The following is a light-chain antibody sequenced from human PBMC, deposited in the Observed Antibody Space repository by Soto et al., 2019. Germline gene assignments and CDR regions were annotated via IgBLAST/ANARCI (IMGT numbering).Light chain of an antibody. CDR3: QHYGNLPWT. J-gene: IGKJ1*01. CDR2: DAS. Sequence: DIQMTQSPSSLSASVGDRVTITCQASLDISNYLNWYQQKPGKAPKLLIYDASNLQTGVPSRFSGGGSGTDFTFTISSLQPEDVATYYCQHYGNLPWTFGQGTKVEIK. V-gene: IGKV1-33*01. CDR1: LDISNY.